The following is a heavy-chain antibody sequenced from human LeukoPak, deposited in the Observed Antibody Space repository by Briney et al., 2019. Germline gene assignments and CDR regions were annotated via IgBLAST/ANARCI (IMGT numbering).Heavy chain of an antibody. CDR3: ARDLSAAVVQL. Sequence: ASVKVSCKASGGTFSSYAISWVRQAPGQGLEWMGGIIPIFGTANYAQKFQGRVTITADESTSTAYMELSSLRSGDTAVYYCARDLSAAVVQLWGQGTLVTVSS. CDR2: IIPIFGTA. J-gene: IGHJ4*02. CDR1: GGTFSSYA. V-gene: IGHV1-69*13. D-gene: IGHD6-19*01.